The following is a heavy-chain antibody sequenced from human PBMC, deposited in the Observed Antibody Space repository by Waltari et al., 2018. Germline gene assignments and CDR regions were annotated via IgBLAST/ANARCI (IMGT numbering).Heavy chain of an antibody. D-gene: IGHD6-13*01. CDR3: ARELEGSSWQTNWFDP. V-gene: IGHV1-69*01. CDR1: GGTFSSYA. Sequence: QVQLVQSGAEVKKPGSSVKVSCKASGGTFSSYAISWVRQAPGQGLEWMGGIIPIVGKANYAQKFQGRVTITADESTSTAYMELSSLRSEDTAVYYCARELEGSSWQTNWFDPWGQGTLVTVSS. J-gene: IGHJ5*02. CDR2: IIPIVGKA.